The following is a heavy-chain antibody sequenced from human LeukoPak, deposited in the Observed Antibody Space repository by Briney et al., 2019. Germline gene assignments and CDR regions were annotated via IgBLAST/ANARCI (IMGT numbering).Heavy chain of an antibody. D-gene: IGHD3-10*01. Sequence: SETLSLTCSVSGGSISTYYWSWIRQPPGKGLEWIGYIYYSGRSNYNPSLRSRVTISVDTSRNQFSLQLKSVTPEDTAVYYCARNYYGSGSYYSHFDYWGQGTLVTVSS. J-gene: IGHJ4*02. CDR3: ARNYYGSGSYYSHFDY. CDR1: GGSISTYY. CDR2: IYYSGRS. V-gene: IGHV4-59*12.